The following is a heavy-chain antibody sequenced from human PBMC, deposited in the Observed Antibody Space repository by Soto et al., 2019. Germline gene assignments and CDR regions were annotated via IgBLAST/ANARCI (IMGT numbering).Heavy chain of an antibody. CDR1: GGTFTSNA. CDR2: IIPIYASP. J-gene: IGHJ4*02. Sequence: QVQLVQSGAEVKKPGSSVKVSCKASGGTFTSNAIIWVRQAPGQGLEWMGGIIPIYASPNYAQNFQGRVTVTADKATSTAYLELSRLKFADSAIYYCAVTVTGSRSPLAHWGRGTLVIVSS. D-gene: IGHD3-9*01. CDR3: AVTVTGSRSPLAH. V-gene: IGHV1-69*06.